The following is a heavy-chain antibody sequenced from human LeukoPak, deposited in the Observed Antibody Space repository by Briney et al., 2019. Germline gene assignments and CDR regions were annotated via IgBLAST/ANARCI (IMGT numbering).Heavy chain of an antibody. CDR2: ISGSGGGT. D-gene: IGHD1-26*01. CDR3: ARAPYSGSS. J-gene: IGHJ5*02. V-gene: IGHV3-23*01. CDR1: GFTFSSYA. Sequence: GGSLRLSCAASGFTFSSYAMSWVRQAPEKGLEWVSTISGSGGGTYYADSVKGRFTISRDNSKNTMYLQMNSLRAEDTAVYYCARAPYSGSSWGQGTLVTVSS.